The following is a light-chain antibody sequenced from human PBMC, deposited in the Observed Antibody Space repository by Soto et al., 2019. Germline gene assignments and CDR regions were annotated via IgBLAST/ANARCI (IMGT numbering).Light chain of an antibody. J-gene: IGKJ1*01. CDR1: QTISSW. V-gene: IGKV1-5*03. CDR2: KAS. Sequence: DIKITQCPSTLSGSVGDRVTITCRASQTISSWLAWYPQKPGKAPKLLIYKASTLKSGVPSRGSGSGAGTECTLTISSLQSADFEVYDCQQYNNWTRTFGPGTKVDIK. CDR3: QQYNNWTRT.